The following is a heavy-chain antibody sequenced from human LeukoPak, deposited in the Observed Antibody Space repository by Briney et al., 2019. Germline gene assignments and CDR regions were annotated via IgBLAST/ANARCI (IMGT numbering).Heavy chain of an antibody. J-gene: IGHJ5*02. V-gene: IGHV4-59*01. D-gene: IGHD6-19*01. CDR1: GGSISSYY. Sequence: SETLSLTCTVSGGSISSYYWSWIRQPPGKVLEWIGYIYYSGSTNYNPSLKSRVTISVDTSKNQFSLKLSSVTAADTAVYYCARAHGGWYGYNWFDPWGQGTLVTVSS. CDR2: IYYSGST. CDR3: ARAHGGWYGYNWFDP.